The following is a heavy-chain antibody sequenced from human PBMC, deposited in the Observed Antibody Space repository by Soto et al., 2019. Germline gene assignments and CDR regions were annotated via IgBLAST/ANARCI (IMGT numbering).Heavy chain of an antibody. V-gene: IGHV3-74*01. J-gene: IGHJ3*02. CDR1: GFTFSSYW. CDR2: INSDGSST. Sequence: GGSLRLSCAASGFTFSSYWMHWVRQAPGKGLVWVSRINSDGSSTSYADSVKGRFTISRDNAKNTLYLQMNSLRAEDTAVYYCAREAPLSITMVRGVPHDAFAIWAQGTMVTVSS. D-gene: IGHD3-10*01. CDR3: AREAPLSITMVRGVPHDAFAI.